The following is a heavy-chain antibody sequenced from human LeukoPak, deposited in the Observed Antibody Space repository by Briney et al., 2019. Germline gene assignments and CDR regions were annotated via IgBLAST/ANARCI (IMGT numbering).Heavy chain of an antibody. CDR2: INPTGGTT. CDR1: GYTFTTFY. V-gene: IGHV1-46*01. D-gene: IGHD3-10*01. CDR3: ARARGVSSSVYGMDV. J-gene: IGHJ6*02. Sequence: RASVKVSCKSSGYTFTTFYMHWVRQVPGQGLEWMGIINPTGGTTRYAQKFQGRVTMTRDTSTNTVYMDLSSLRSEDTAMYYCARARGVSSSVYGMDVWGQGTTVTVSS.